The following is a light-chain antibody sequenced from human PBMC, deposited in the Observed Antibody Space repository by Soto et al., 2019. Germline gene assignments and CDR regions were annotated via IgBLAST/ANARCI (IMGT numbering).Light chain of an antibody. J-gene: IGKJ5*01. CDR2: WAS. Sequence: IGMTESTDSLPASRDERATMKFTSFQIVLYNSNNKNYLAWYPQKAGQPPKLLIYWASSRESGVPDRLSGSGSGTDFTLTINSLQAEDVAVYRSQQYFNPPIPCAEGTRLEIK. V-gene: IGKV4-1*01. CDR1: QIVLYNSNNKNY. CDR3: QQYFNPPIP.